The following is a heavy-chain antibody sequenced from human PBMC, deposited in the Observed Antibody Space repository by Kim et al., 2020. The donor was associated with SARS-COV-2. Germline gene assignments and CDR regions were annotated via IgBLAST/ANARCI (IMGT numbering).Heavy chain of an antibody. CDR3: AMTIGRRPTWFDP. Sequence: GGSLRLSCAASGFTFSSYWMSWVRQAPGKGLEWVANIKQDGSGKYYVDSVKGRFTISRDNAKNSLYLQMNSLRAEDTAVYYCAMTIGRRPTWFDPWGQGTLVTVSS. CDR2: IKQDGSGK. J-gene: IGHJ5*02. CDR1: GFTFSSYW. V-gene: IGHV3-7*01. D-gene: IGHD3-3*01.